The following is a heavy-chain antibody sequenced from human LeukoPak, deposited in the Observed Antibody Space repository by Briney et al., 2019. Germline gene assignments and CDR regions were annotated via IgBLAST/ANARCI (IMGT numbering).Heavy chain of an antibody. V-gene: IGHV1-18*01. D-gene: IGHD2-2*01. CDR2: LSAYNGKT. Sequence: GASVKVSCKASGYTFTSYDINWVRQAPGQGLEWMGYLSAYNGKTNYAENLQGRVTMTTDTSTSTASMELRSLRSDDTAVYYCARAELEYCSGATCYAAYSFDFWGQGTLVTVSS. J-gene: IGHJ4*02. CDR3: ARAELEYCSGATCYAAYSFDF. CDR1: GYTFTSYD.